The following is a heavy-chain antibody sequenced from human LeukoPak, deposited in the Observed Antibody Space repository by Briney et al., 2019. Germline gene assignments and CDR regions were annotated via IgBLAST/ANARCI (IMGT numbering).Heavy chain of an antibody. CDR3: ATLGPTEYFVY. Sequence: GGSLRLSCAASGFTVSSNHMSWVRQAPGKGLEWVSVIYSGGTTYYADSVKGRFTISRDNSKSTLYLQMNSLRAEDTAVYYCATLGPTEYFVYWGQGTLVSVSS. D-gene: IGHD4-11*01. V-gene: IGHV3-53*01. CDR1: GFTVSSNH. J-gene: IGHJ4*02. CDR2: IYSGGTT.